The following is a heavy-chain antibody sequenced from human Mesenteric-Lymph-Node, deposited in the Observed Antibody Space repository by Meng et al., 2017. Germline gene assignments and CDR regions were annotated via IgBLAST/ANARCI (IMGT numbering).Heavy chain of an antibody. D-gene: IGHD6-13*01. J-gene: IGHJ4*02. V-gene: IGHV4-39*07. CDR2: IYYSGST. Sequence: QLQLQESGPGLVKPSETLSLTCTVSGGSISSSSYYWGWIRQPPGKGLEWIGSIYYSGSTYYNPSLKSRVTISVDTSKNQFSLKLSSVTAADTAVYYCARGGGNSWYIDYWGQGTLVTVSS. CDR3: ARGGGNSWYIDY. CDR1: GGSISSSSYY.